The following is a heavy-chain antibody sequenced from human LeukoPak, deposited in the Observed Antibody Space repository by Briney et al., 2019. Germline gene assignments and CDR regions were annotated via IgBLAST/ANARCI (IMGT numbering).Heavy chain of an antibody. CDR1: GGSISSGSYY. CDR3: ARDSGSYYSWFDP. V-gene: IGHV4-61*02. Sequence: SSQTLSLTCTVSGGSISSGSYYWSWIRQPAGKGLEWIGRIYTSGSTNYNPSLKSRVTISVDTSKNQFSLKLSSVTAADTAVYYCARDSGSYYSWFDPWGQGTLVAVSS. D-gene: IGHD1-26*01. CDR2: IYTSGST. J-gene: IGHJ5*02.